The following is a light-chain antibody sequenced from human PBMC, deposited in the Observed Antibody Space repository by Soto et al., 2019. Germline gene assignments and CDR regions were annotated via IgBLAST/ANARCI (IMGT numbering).Light chain of an antibody. V-gene: IGKV3-20*01. CDR1: RSFGSN. Sequence: TRSPASLCVPQGERAALSCRASRSFGSNLAWYQQKPGQAPRLLIYGASNRATGIPDRFSGSGSGTDFTLTISRLEPEDFAVYYCQQYGSSGTFGQGTKVDIK. CDR2: GAS. CDR3: QQYGSSGT. J-gene: IGKJ1*01.